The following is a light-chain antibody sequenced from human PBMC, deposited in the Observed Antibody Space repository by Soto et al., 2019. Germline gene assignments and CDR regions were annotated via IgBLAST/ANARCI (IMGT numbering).Light chain of an antibody. Sequence: EVVLTQSPGTLSLSPGERATLSCRASQTVTTSQLTWFQQKPGQAPRLLIYAASIRAAGIPDRFSGSGSGTDFTLTISRLEPEDFAVYYCQQYGSAPPRTFGQGTKVDIK. CDR1: QTVTTSQ. V-gene: IGKV3-20*01. CDR3: QQYGSAPPRT. J-gene: IGKJ1*01. CDR2: AAS.